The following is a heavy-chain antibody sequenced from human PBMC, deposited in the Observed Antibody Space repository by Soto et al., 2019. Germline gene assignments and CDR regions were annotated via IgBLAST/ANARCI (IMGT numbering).Heavy chain of an antibody. CDR2: INPNSGGT. CDR1: GYTFTGYY. J-gene: IGHJ4*02. Sequence: ASVKVSCKASGYTFTGYYMHWVRQAPGQGLEWMGWINPNSGGTNYAQEFQGRVTMTRDTSISTAYMELSRLRSDDTAVYYCHNDIAAHGGYWGQGTLVTVSS. V-gene: IGHV1-2*02. CDR3: HNDIAAHGGY. D-gene: IGHD6-13*01.